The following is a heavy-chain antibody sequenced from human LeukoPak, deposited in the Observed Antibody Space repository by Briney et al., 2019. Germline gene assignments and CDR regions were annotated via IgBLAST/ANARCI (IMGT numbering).Heavy chain of an antibody. Sequence: PSQTLSLTCTVSGGSISSGTYYWSWIRQPAGKGLEWIGRISTSGSTNYNPSLKSRVTISVDTSKNHLSLKLSSVTAADTAVYYCARAVSRPVVVGTAYYYYMDVWGKGTTVTVSS. D-gene: IGHD3-22*01. CDR2: ISTSGST. CDR3: ARAVSRPVVVGTAYYYYMDV. CDR1: GGSISSGTYY. V-gene: IGHV4-61*02. J-gene: IGHJ6*03.